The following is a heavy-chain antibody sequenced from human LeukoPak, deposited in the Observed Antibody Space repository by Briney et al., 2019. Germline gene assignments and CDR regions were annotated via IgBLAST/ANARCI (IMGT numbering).Heavy chain of an antibody. CDR2: IKPSDGFT. CDR3: GREIEGTTDY. Sequence: GASVKVSCKASGYTFTSYYVHWVRQAPGQGLEWMGVIKPSDGFTSYARKFQGRLTVTRDMSTSTVYMELNSLRSEDTAVYFCGREIEGTTDYWGQGTLVTVSS. J-gene: IGHJ4*02. D-gene: IGHD1-7*01. CDR1: GYTFTSYY. V-gene: IGHV1-46*01.